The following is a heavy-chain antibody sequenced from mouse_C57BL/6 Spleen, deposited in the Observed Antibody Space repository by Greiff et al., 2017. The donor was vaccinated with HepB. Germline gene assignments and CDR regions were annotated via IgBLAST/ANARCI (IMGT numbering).Heavy chain of an antibody. CDR2: IDPENGDT. J-gene: IGHJ2*01. V-gene: IGHV14-4*01. Sequence: VQLQQSGAELVRPGASVKLSCTASGFNIKDDYMHWVKQRPEQGLEWIGWIDPENGDTEYASKFQGKATITADTPSNTAYLQLSSLTSEDTAVYYCTTNGDGYCPDYWGQGTALAVSS. CDR3: TTNGDGYCPDY. CDR1: GFNIKDDY. D-gene: IGHD2-3*01.